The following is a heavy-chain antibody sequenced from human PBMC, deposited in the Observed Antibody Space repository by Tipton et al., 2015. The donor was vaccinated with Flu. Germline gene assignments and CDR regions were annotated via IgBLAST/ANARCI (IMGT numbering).Heavy chain of an antibody. J-gene: IGHJ6*02. Sequence: TLSLTCTVSGGSISSYYWSWIRQPPGKGLEWIGYIYYSGSTNYNSSLKSRVTISVDTSKNQFSLKLSSVTAADTAVYYCARDRGLYGMDVWGQGTTVTVSS. CDR3: ARDRGLYGMDV. CDR2: IYYSGST. V-gene: IGHV4-59*01. D-gene: IGHD3-10*01. CDR1: GGSISSYY.